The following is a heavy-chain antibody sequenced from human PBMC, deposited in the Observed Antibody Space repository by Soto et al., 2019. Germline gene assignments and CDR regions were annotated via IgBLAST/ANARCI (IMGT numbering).Heavy chain of an antibody. D-gene: IGHD3-10*01. CDR1: GFTFSSYW. CDR2: INSDGSST. CDR3: ASLWFGDEFFDY. V-gene: IGHV3-74*01. J-gene: IGHJ4*02. Sequence: EVQLVESGGGLVQPGGSLRLSCAASGFTFSSYWMHWVRQAPGKGLVWVSRINSDGSSTSYADSVKGRFTISRDNAKNTLDLQMNSLRAEDTAVYYCASLWFGDEFFDYWGQGTLVTVSS.